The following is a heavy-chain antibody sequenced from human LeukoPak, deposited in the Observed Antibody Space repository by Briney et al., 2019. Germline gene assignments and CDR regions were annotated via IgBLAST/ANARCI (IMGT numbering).Heavy chain of an antibody. V-gene: IGHV4-59*01. Sequence: SETLSLTCTVSGGSISSYYWSWIRQPPGKGLEWIGYIFYSGSTSYNPSLRSRVTISLDTSKNQFSLRLSSVTAADTAVHYCARGRQYTGGVDYWGQGTLVTVSS. CDR1: GGSISSYY. J-gene: IGHJ4*02. CDR3: ARGRQYTGGVDY. D-gene: IGHD2-2*02. CDR2: IFYSGST.